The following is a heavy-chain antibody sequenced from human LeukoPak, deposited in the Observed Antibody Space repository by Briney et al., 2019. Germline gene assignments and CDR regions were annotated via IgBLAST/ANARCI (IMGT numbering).Heavy chain of an antibody. Sequence: GGSLRLSCAASGFTFSDYYMSWIRQAPGKGLEWVSYISSSGSTIYYADSVKGRFTISRDNAKNSLYLLMNSLRAEDTAVYCCARVQIAAAGYYYYYYGMDVWGQGTTVTVSS. D-gene: IGHD6-13*01. CDR2: ISSSGSTI. J-gene: IGHJ6*02. V-gene: IGHV3-11*01. CDR1: GFTFSDYY. CDR3: ARVQIAAAGYYYYYYGMDV.